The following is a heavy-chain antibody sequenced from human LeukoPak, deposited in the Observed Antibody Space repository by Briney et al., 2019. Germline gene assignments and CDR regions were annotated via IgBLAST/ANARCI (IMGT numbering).Heavy chain of an antibody. V-gene: IGHV1-46*01. CDR2: INPSGWGT. D-gene: IGHD3-10*01. CDR1: GYTFTKYY. CDR3: ARDNECYYGSGSHYPGGCDY. J-gene: IGHJ4*02. Sequence: GLSVNVSCKASGYTFTKYYMHCVRQAPGQGREWMGIINPSGWGTRYAQQSQRRVYMTRDTSPSTVSTELTRMRSADTAVSYCARDNECYYGSGSHYPGGCDYWGQGNLVTVSS.